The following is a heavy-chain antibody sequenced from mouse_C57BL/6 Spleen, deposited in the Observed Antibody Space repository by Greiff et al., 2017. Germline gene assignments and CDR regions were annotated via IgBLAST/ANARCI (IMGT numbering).Heavy chain of an antibody. Sequence: QVQLQQSGAELVKPGASVKISCKASGYAFSSYWMNWVKQRPGEGLEWIGQIYPGDGDTNYNGKFKGKATLTADKSSSTAYMQLSSLTSEDSAVYFCARGGDGYYVTYWGQGTLVTVSA. CDR2: IYPGDGDT. D-gene: IGHD2-3*01. V-gene: IGHV1-80*01. CDR1: GYAFSSYW. J-gene: IGHJ3*01. CDR3: ARGGDGYYVTY.